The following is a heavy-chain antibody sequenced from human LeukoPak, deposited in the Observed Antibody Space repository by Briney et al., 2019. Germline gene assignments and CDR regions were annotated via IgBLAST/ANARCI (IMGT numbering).Heavy chain of an antibody. J-gene: IGHJ6*02. CDR3: VREIRETVITRHYYYGIDV. D-gene: IGHD1-7*01. CDR1: GFTFSTYD. V-gene: IGHV3-13*04. CDR2: IGAGEDT. Sequence: GGSLRLSCAASGFTFSTYDMHWVRQVTGKGLEWISAIGAGEDTYYLGSVKGRFTISRENAKNVLYLQMSSLRVEDTAVYYCVREIRETVITRHYYYGIDVWGQGTTVTVSS.